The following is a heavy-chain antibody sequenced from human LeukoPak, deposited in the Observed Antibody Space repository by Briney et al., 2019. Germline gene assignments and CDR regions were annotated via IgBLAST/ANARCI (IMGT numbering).Heavy chain of an antibody. CDR2: ISHDGSNR. V-gene: IGHV3-30*04. CDR3: ASVDTYYYGSGSYH. Sequence: GGSLRLSCAASGITFNSYAMHWVRQAPGKGLEWVAVISHDGSNRYYGDSVKGRFTISRDNSKNTLFLQMDSLKAEDTAVYYCASVDTYYYGSGSYHWGQGTLVTVSS. D-gene: IGHD3-10*01. CDR1: GITFNSYA. J-gene: IGHJ4*02.